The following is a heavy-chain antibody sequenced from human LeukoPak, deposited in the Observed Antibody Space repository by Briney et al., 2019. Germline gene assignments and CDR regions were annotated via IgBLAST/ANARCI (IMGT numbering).Heavy chain of an antibody. D-gene: IGHD3-3*01. Sequence: GESLKISCKGSGYSFTSYWIGWVRQMPGKGLEWMGIIYPGDSDTRYSPSFQGQVTISADKSISTAYLQWSSLKASDTAMYYCARHPRYYDFWSGYYYFDYWGQGTLVTVSS. V-gene: IGHV5-51*01. J-gene: IGHJ4*02. CDR3: ARHPRYYDFWSGYYYFDY. CDR2: IYPGDSDT. CDR1: GYSFTSYW.